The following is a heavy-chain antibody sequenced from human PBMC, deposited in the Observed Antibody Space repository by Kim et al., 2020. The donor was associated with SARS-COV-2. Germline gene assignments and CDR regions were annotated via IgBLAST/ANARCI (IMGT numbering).Heavy chain of an antibody. D-gene: IGHD3-16*02. Sequence: ASVKVSCKASGYTFTSYGISWVRQAPGQGLEWMGWISAYNGNTNYAQKLQGRVTMTTDTSTSTAYMELRSLRSDDTAVYYCARDGSDYVWGSDQYWGQGTLVTVSS. V-gene: IGHV1-18*01. CDR2: ISAYNGNT. CDR3: ARDGSDYVWGSDQY. J-gene: IGHJ4*02. CDR1: GYTFTSYG.